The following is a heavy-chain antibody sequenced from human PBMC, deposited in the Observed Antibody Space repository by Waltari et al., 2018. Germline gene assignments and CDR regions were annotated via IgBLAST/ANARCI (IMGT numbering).Heavy chain of an antibody. Sequence: QVQLVQSGAEVKQPGSSVKVSCKSSGGPFSSVGLHWLRQAPGQGLEWMGKIIPMPGRTDYEQKCQGRLRSTADRSTTTGYMELRSLGSEDTAIYYCARRVSTKGAFEVWGRGTLVTVSP. CDR3: ARRVSTKGAFEV. CDR1: GGPFSSVG. J-gene: IGHJ3*01. CDR2: IIPMPGRT. D-gene: IGHD5-12*01. V-gene: IGHV1-69*02.